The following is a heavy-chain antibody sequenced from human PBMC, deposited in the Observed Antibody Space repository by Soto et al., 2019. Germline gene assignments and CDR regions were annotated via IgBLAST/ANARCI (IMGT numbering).Heavy chain of an antibody. J-gene: IGHJ6*02. CDR3: ARDPNVLVPPLGYYYGMDV. Sequence: QVQLVESGGGLVKPGGSLRLSCAASGFTFSDYYMSWIRQAPGKGLEWVSYISSSSSYTNYADSVKGRFTISRDNAKNSLYLQMNRLRAKDTAVYYCARDPNVLVPPLGYYYGMDVWGQGTTVTVSS. CDR1: GFTFSDYY. V-gene: IGHV3-11*05. D-gene: IGHD2-8*02. CDR2: ISSSSSYT.